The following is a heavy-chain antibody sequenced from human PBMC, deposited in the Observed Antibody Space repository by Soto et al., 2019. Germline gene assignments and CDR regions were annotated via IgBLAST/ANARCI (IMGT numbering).Heavy chain of an antibody. J-gene: IGHJ3*02. Sequence: ASVKVSCKASGGTFSSYAISWVRQAPGQGLEWMGGIIPIFGIANYAQKFQGRVTITADKSTSTAYMELSILRSEDTAVYYCARVSKLGIGYAFDIWGQGTMVTVSS. CDR2: IIPIFGIA. D-gene: IGHD7-27*01. CDR1: GGTFSSYA. CDR3: ARVSKLGIGYAFDI. V-gene: IGHV1-69*10.